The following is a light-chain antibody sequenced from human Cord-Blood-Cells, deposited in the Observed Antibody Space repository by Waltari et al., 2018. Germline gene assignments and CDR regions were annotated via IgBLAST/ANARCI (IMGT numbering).Light chain of an antibody. CDR3: QLYYSTPLT. Sequence: DMQMTQSPSPLPASVGDRVTLTCRASQSISRDLNWYQQKPGKAPKLLIYAASTWHSGVPSRFSGSGSGTDFTLTISSLQPEDFATYYCQLYYSTPLTFGQGTKVEVK. J-gene: IGKJ1*01. CDR1: QSISRD. V-gene: IGKV1-39*01. CDR2: AAS.